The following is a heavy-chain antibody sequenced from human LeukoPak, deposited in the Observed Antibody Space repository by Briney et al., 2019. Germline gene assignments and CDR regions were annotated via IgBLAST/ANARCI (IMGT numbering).Heavy chain of an antibody. V-gene: IGHV3-30-3*01. Sequence: GGSLRLSCAASGFTFNDYAMHWVRQAPGKGLEWVAFISSDGSNKYYADSVRGRFTISRDNSKNTLYLQVNSLRAEDTAVYYCARDQGKGYYYYGMDVWGQGTTVTVPS. CDR1: GFTFNDYA. CDR2: ISSDGSNK. J-gene: IGHJ6*02. CDR3: ARDQGKGYYYYGMDV.